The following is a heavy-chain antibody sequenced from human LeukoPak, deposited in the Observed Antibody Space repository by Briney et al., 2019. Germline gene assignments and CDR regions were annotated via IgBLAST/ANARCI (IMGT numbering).Heavy chain of an antibody. CDR1: GYSFTSYW. CDR2: IDPSDSYT. J-gene: IGHJ6*04. V-gene: IGHV5-10-1*01. D-gene: IGHD3-10*01. CDR3: ARSLGELLSSYYYGMEV. Sequence: GESLKISCKGSGYSFTSYWISWVRQMPGKGLEWMGRIDPSDSYTNYSPSFQGHVTISADKSISTAYLQWSSLKASDTAMYYCARSLGELLSSYYYGMEVWGKGTTVTVSS.